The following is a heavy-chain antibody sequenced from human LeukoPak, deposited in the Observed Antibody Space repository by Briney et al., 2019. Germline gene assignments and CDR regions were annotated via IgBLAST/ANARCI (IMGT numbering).Heavy chain of an antibody. D-gene: IGHD2-21*01. CDR3: ARARDPTYCGGDCYYGMDV. CDR1: GYTFTSYY. CDR2: INPSGGST. J-gene: IGHJ6*02. Sequence: GESLKISCKGSGYTFTSYYMHWVRQAPGQGLEWMGIINPSGGSTSYAQKFQGRVTMTRDTSTSTVYMELSSLRSEDTAVYYCARARDPTYCGGDCYYGMDVWGQGTTVTVSS. V-gene: IGHV1-46*01.